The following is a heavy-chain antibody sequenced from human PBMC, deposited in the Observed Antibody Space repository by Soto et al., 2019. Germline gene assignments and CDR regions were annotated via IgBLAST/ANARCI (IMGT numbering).Heavy chain of an antibody. Sequence: DVQLVESGGGLVKPGESLRLSCVASGFSFSDAWMSWVRQAPGKGLEWIGRIRNKIAGGTADYVAPVKGRFTISRDDSKNTVYLQMNSLETEDTAVYYCTTEGRDWGQGTLVTVSS. CDR1: GFSFSDAW. J-gene: IGHJ4*02. CDR3: TTEGRD. V-gene: IGHV3-15*01. CDR2: IRNKIAGGTA.